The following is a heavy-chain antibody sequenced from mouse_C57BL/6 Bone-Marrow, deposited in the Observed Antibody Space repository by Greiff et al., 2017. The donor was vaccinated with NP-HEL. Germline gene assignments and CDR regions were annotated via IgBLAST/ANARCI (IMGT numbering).Heavy chain of an antibody. CDR1: GFPFSDYG. D-gene: IGHD2-4*01. CDR2: ISSGSSTI. CDR3: ASLAIYYDYDGGFAY. J-gene: IGHJ3*01. Sequence: DVMLVESGGGLVKPGGSLKLSCAASGFPFSDYGMHWVRQAPEKWMEWVAYISSGSSTIYYADTVKGPFPLSRDNAKNTLFLQMTSLRSEDTAMYYCASLAIYYDYDGGFAYWGQGTLVTVSA. V-gene: IGHV5-17*01.